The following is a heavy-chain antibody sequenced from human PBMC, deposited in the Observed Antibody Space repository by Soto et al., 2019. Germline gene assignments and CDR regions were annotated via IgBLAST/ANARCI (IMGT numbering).Heavy chain of an antibody. V-gene: IGHV4-4*07. J-gene: IGHJ6*02. Sequence: QVQLQESGPGLVKPSETLSLTCTVSGGSISSYYWSWIRQPAGKGLEWIGRIYTSGSTNYNPSLQSRVTMSVDTSKNQFSLKLSSVTAADTAVYYCSRTGSGYDYGNYGMDVWSQGTTVTVSS. CDR3: SRTGSGYDYGNYGMDV. CDR2: IYTSGST. D-gene: IGHD5-12*01. CDR1: GGSISSYY.